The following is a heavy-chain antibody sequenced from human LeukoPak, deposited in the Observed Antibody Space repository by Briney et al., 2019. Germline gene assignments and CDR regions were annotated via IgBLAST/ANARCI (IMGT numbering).Heavy chain of an antibody. CDR1: GYAFDYYG. V-gene: IGHV1-18*01. CDR3: QRVTIFGVVIDFDY. D-gene: IGHD3-3*01. CDR2: ISLNNGNTHYT. J-gene: IGHJ4*02. Sequence: GASVKVSCKASGYAFDYYGITWVRQAPGQGLGWVGWISLNNGNTHYTKYAQKFQGRVTLTADTSTATAYMELRGLRSDDTAVYYCQRVTIFGVVIDFDYWGQGTLVAVSS.